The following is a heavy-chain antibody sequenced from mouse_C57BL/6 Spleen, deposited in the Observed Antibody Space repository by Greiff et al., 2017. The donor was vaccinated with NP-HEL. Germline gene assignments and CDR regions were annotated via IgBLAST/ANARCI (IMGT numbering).Heavy chain of an antibody. D-gene: IGHD2-4*01. J-gene: IGHJ3*01. CDR1: GYTFTSYW. CDR3: ARPHDYDGGFAY. Sequence: QVQLQQPGAELVMPGASVKLSCKASGYTFTSYWMHWVKQRPGQGLEWIGEIDPSDSYTNYNQKFKGKSTLTVDKSSSTAYMQLSSLTSEDSAVYDCARPHDYDGGFAYWGQGTLVTVSA. CDR2: IDPSDSYT. V-gene: IGHV1-69*01.